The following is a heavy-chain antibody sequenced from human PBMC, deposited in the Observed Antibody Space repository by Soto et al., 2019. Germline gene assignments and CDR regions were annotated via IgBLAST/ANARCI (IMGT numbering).Heavy chain of an antibody. CDR1: GFTFSSYS. D-gene: IGHD6-13*01. CDR3: AREGADSSSRYYYYYGLDV. V-gene: IGHV3-21*01. CDR2: ISSSSSYI. Sequence: EVQLVESGGGLVKPGGSLRLSCAASGFTFSSYSMNWVRQAPGKRLEWVSSISSSSSYIYYEDSMKGRFTFSRDNAKNSLYLQMNSLRAEDTAVYYCAREGADSSSRYYYYYGLDVWGQGTTVTVSS. J-gene: IGHJ6*02.